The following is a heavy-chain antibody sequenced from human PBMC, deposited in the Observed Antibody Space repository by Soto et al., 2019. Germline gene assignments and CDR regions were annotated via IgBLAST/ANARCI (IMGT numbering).Heavy chain of an antibody. Sequence: ASVKVSCKGAGYTFTGYRISGGRQAPGQGLEWMGWISAYNGNTNYAQKLQGRVTMTTDTSTSTAYMELRSLRSDDTAVYYCAITGTTSPFDYWGQGTLVTVSS. CDR3: AITGTTSPFDY. CDR1: GYTFTGYR. D-gene: IGHD1-7*01. CDR2: ISAYNGNT. J-gene: IGHJ4*02. V-gene: IGHV1-18*01.